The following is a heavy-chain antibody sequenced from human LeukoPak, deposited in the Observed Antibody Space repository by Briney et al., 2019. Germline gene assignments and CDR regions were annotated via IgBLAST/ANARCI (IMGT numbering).Heavy chain of an antibody. CDR1: GGSISSSSYY. CDR3: AAQPIVGATRSDY. CDR2: IYYSGST. J-gene: IGHJ4*02. Sequence: SETLSLTCTVSGGSISSSSYYWGWIRQPPGKGLEWIGSIYYSGSTYYNPSLKSRVTISVDTSKNQFSLKLSSVTAADTAVYYCAAQPIVGATRSDYWGQGTLVTVSS. V-gene: IGHV4-39*07. D-gene: IGHD1-26*01.